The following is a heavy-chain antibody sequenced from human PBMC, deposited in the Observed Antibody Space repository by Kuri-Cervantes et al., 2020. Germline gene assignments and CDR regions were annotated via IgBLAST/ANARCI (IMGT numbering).Heavy chain of an antibody. CDR1: GFTFSSYW. V-gene: IGHV3-74*01. CDR2: INSDGYGT. D-gene: IGHD3-22*01. Sequence: GESLKISCAASGFTFSSYWMHWVRQAPGKGLVWVSRINSDGYGTSYADSVKGRFTISRDNAKNTLYLQMNSLRAEDTAVYYCARVSPFYKFHSSGYYYDYWGQGTLVTVSS. J-gene: IGHJ4*02. CDR3: ARVSPFYKFHSSGYYYDY.